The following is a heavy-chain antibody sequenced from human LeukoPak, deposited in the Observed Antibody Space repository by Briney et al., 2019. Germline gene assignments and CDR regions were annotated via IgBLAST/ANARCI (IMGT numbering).Heavy chain of an antibody. CDR2: INPNSGGT. CDR3: ARGIVATPHYYYGMDV. J-gene: IGHJ6*02. CDR1: GYTFTGYY. D-gene: IGHD5-12*01. Sequence: GASVKVSCKASGYTFTGYYMHWVRQAPGQGLEWMGWINPNSGGTNYVQKFQGRVTMTRDTSISTAYMELSRLRSDDTAVYYCARGIVATPHYYYGMDVWGQGTTVTVSS. V-gene: IGHV1-2*02.